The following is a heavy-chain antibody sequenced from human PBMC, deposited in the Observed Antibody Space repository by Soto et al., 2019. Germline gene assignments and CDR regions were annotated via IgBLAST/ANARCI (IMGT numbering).Heavy chain of an antibody. CDR1: GFTFSSYA. CDR2: ISSSSSYI. V-gene: IGHV3-21*01. CDR3: ARDQMGYCTNGVCYPGYYYYYGMDV. D-gene: IGHD2-8*01. J-gene: IGHJ6*02. Sequence: AGGSLRLSCAASGFTFSSYAMSWVRQAPGKGLEWVSSISSSSSYIYYADSVKGRFTISRDNAKNSLYLQMNSLRAEDTAVYYCARDQMGYCTNGVCYPGYYYYYGMDVWGQGTTVTVSS.